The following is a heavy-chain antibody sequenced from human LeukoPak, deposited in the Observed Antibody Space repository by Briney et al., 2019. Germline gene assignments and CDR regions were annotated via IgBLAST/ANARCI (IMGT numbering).Heavy chain of an antibody. CDR2: IYHSGST. Sequence: PSQTLSLTCTVSGGSISSGGYYWSWIRQPPGKGLEWIGYIYHSGSTYYNPSLKSRVTISVDRSKNQFSLKLSSVTAADTAAYYCARGPPSRRGYWGQGTLVTVSS. D-gene: IGHD3-16*01. CDR3: ARGPPSRRGY. J-gene: IGHJ4*02. CDR1: GGSISSGGYY. V-gene: IGHV4-30-2*01.